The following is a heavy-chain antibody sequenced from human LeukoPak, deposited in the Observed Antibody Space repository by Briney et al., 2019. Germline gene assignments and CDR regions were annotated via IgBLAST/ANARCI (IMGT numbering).Heavy chain of an antibody. D-gene: IGHD6-13*01. J-gene: IGHJ6*03. CDR2: IIPIFGTA. V-gene: IGHV1-69*13. CDR1: GYSFTDYG. CDR3: ARGGIAADYYYMDV. Sequence: GASVKVSCKASGYSFTDYGLCWVRQAPGQGLEWMGGIIPIFGTANYAQKFQGRVTITADESTSTAYMELSSLRSEDTAVYYCARGGIAADYYYMDVWGKGTTVTISS.